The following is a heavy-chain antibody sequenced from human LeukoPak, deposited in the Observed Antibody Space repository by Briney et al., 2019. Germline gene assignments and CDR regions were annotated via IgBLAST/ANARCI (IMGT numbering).Heavy chain of an antibody. CDR1: RFTFNNYW. V-gene: IGHV3-7*05. D-gene: IGHD3-22*01. CDR3: ARDSIPGYDSSGYMVAFDI. CDR2: IKQDGSDK. J-gene: IGHJ3*02. Sequence: GGSLRLSCAASRFTFNNYWMTWVRPAPGKGLEWVANIKQDGSDKYYVDSVKGRFTISRDNAKNSLYLQMNRLRAEDTAVYYCARDSIPGYDSSGYMVAFDIWGQGTMVTVSS.